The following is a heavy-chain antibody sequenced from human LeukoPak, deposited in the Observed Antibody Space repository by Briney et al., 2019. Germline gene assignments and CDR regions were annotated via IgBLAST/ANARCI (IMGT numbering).Heavy chain of an antibody. D-gene: IGHD3-10*01. CDR1: GDSVPGSPAV. CDR3: ARGAVRGGTNFDY. CDR2: AYYRSKWYI. V-gene: IGHV6-1*01. J-gene: IGHJ4*02. Sequence: SQTLSLTCAISGDSVPGSPAVWNCIRQSPSRGLECLGRAYYRSKWYIAYAVSMKGRITNTPHTSKTQSSLQLSSVTPEDTAVYYCARGAVRGGTNFDYWGQGTLVTVSS.